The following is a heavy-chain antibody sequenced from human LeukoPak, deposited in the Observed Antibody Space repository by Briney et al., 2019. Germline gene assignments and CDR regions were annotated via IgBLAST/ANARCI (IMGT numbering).Heavy chain of an antibody. CDR3: ARDEGYCSSTSCYLLDY. CDR1: GFTFSSYW. V-gene: IGHV3-7*01. CDR2: IKQDGSEK. J-gene: IGHJ4*02. D-gene: IGHD2-2*01. Sequence: GGSLRLSCAASGFTFSSYWMSWVRQAPGKGLEWVANIKQDGSEKYYVDSVKCRFTISRDNAKNSLYLQMNSLRAEDTAVYYCARDEGYCSSTSCYLLDYWGQGTQVTVSS.